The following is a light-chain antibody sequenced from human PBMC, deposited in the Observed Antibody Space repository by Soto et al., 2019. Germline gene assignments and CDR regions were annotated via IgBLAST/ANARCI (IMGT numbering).Light chain of an antibody. J-gene: IGLJ1*01. CDR1: SSDVGDYNY. CDR3: SSYAGGNNYV. CDR2: EVS. Sequence: QSVLTQPPSASGSPGQSVTISCTGTSSDVGDYNYVAWYQQYPGKAPKVMIYEVSKRPSGVPDRFSGSKSGNTASLTVSGLQAEDEADYYCSSYAGGNNYVFGTGTKLTVL. V-gene: IGLV2-8*01.